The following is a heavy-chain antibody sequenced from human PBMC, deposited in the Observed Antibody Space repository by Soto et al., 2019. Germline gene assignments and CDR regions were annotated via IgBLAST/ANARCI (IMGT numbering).Heavy chain of an antibody. J-gene: IGHJ4*02. CDR2: INKDGSST. V-gene: IGHV3-7*05. Sequence: GGSLRLSCAASGFTFSSYWMAWVRQAPGKGLEWLANINKDGSSTSYADSVKGRFTISRDNTKNTLYLQMNSLRAEDTAVYYCAKDQGSSWYEIDYWGQGTLVTVSS. D-gene: IGHD6-13*01. CDR1: GFTFSSYW. CDR3: AKDQGSSWYEIDY.